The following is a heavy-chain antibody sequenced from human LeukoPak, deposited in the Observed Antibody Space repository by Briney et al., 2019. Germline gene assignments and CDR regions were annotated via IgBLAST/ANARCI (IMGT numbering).Heavy chain of an antibody. D-gene: IGHD3-3*01. V-gene: IGHV3-43*02. Sequence: GGSLRLSSAASGFTFDDYAMHWVRQAPGKGLEWVSLICGDGGSTYYADSVKGRFTISRDNSKNSLYLQMNSLRTEDTALYYCAKDTGVVTWLNYYYYYGMDVWGQGTTVTVSS. CDR1: GFTFDDYA. CDR3: AKDTGVVTWLNYYYYYGMDV. CDR2: ICGDGGST. J-gene: IGHJ6*02.